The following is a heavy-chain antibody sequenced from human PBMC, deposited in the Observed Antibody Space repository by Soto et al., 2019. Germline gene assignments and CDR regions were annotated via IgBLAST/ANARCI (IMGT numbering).Heavy chain of an antibody. D-gene: IGHD3-16*02. J-gene: IGHJ4*02. CDR1: GFTFSSYA. CDR3: ARDFQLGMITFGGVIAAEPGFDY. Sequence: GGSLRLSCAASGFTFSSYAMHWVRQAPGKGLEWVAVISYDGSNKYYADSVKGRFTISRDNSKNTLYLQMNSLRAEDTAVYYCARDFQLGMITFGGVIAAEPGFDYWGQGTLVTVSS. V-gene: IGHV3-30-3*01. CDR2: ISYDGSNK.